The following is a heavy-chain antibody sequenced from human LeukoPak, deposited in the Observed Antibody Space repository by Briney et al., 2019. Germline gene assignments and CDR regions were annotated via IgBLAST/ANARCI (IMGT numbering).Heavy chain of an antibody. CDR3: ARGNDILTGYPTLDY. CDR1: GGSIRSGGYS. D-gene: IGHD3-9*01. J-gene: IGHJ4*02. Sequence: SQTLSLTCTVSGGSIRSGGYSWSWIRQPPGKGLEWIGYIYHSGSTYYNPSLKSRVTISVDRSKNQFSLKLSSVTAADTAVYYCARGNDILTGYPTLDYWGQGTLVTVSS. V-gene: IGHV4-30-2*01. CDR2: IYHSGST.